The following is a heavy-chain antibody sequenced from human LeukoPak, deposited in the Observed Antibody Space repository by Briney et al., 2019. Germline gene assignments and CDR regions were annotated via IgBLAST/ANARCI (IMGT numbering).Heavy chain of an antibody. CDR2: ISYDGSNK. D-gene: IGHD2-15*01. J-gene: IGHJ6*02. CDR1: GFTVSSNY. Sequence: GGSLRLSCAASGFTVSSNYMSWVRQAPGKGLEWVAVISYDGSNKYYADSVKGRFTISRDNSKNTLYLQMNSLRAEDTAVYYCAKDRASGGRTHYGMDVWGQGTTVTVSS. V-gene: IGHV3-30*18. CDR3: AKDRASGGRTHYGMDV.